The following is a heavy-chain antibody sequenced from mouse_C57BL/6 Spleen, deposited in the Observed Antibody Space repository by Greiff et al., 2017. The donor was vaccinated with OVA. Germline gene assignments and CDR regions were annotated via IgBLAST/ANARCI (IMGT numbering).Heavy chain of an antibody. D-gene: IGHD2-4*01. CDR2: ISYSGST. V-gene: IGHV3-1*01. CDR1: GYSITSGYD. Sequence: EVKLQESGPGMVKPSQSLSLTCTVTGYSITSGYDWHWIRHFPGNKLEWMGYISYSGSTNYNPSLKSRISITHDTSKNHFFLKLNSVTTEDTATYYCARGMINYAMDYWGQGTSVTVSS. CDR3: ARGMINYAMDY. J-gene: IGHJ4*01.